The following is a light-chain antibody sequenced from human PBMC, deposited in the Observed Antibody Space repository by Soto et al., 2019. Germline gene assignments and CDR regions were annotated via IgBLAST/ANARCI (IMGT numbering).Light chain of an antibody. V-gene: IGKV3-20*01. J-gene: IGKJ1*01. CDR2: GAS. Sequence: EIVMTQSPATVSVSPGERATLCCRASQSVSSTYLAWYQQTPGQAPRLLIYGASSRATGIPDRISGSGSGTDFTLTISRLEPDDFAVYSCQQYGGSPRTFGQATKVDIK. CDR1: QSVSSTY. CDR3: QQYGGSPRT.